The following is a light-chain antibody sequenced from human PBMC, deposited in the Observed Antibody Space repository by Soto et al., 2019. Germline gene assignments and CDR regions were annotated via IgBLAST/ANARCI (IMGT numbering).Light chain of an antibody. CDR1: QSVTSTY. CDR3: QQYNNWPIT. J-gene: IGKJ5*01. V-gene: IGKV3-20*01. Sequence: EIVLTPSPGTLSLSPGERATLSCRASQSVTSTYLAWYQQKPGQAPRLVFYGASSRATGIPDRFSGSVSGTDLTLTISSLQSEDFAVYYCQQYNNWPITFGEGTR. CDR2: GAS.